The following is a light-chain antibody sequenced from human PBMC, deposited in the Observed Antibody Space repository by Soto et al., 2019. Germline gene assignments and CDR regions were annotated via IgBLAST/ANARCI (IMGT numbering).Light chain of an antibody. CDR3: QQYNSYSPTT. CDR1: QSLSSW. J-gene: IGKJ1*01. CDR2: DAS. V-gene: IGKV1-5*01. Sequence: DIQMTQSPSTLSASVGDRVIITCRASQSLSSWLAWYQQKPGKAPKLLIYDASSLESGVPSRFSGSGSGTEFTLTISSLQPDDFATYYCQQYNSYSPTTFGQGTKVEIK.